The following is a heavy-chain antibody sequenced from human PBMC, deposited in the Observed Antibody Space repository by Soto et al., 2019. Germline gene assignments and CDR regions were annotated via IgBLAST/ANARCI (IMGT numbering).Heavy chain of an antibody. D-gene: IGHD5-18*01. CDR1: GFTFSSYE. J-gene: IGHJ6*02. V-gene: IGHV3-48*03. Sequence: PGGSLRLSCAASGFTFSSYEMNWVRQAPGKGLEWVSYISSSGSTIYYADSVKGRFTISRDNAKNSLYLQMNSLRAEDTAVYYCARWLQPLGYYGMDVWGQGTTVTVSS. CDR2: ISSSGSTI. CDR3: ARWLQPLGYYGMDV.